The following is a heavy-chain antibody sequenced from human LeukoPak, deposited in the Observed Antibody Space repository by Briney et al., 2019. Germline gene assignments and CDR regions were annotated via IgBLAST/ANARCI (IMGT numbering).Heavy chain of an antibody. V-gene: IGHV3-66*01. J-gene: IGHJ4*02. CDR3: ARGRYGSGSSYDY. D-gene: IGHD3-10*01. CDR1: GFTVSSNY. Sequence: GGSLRLSCAASGFTVSSNYMSWVRQAPGKGLEWVSVIYSGGSTYYADFVKGRFTISRDNSKNTLYLQMNSLRAEDTAVHHCARGRYGSGSSYDYWGQGTLVTVSS. CDR2: IYSGGST.